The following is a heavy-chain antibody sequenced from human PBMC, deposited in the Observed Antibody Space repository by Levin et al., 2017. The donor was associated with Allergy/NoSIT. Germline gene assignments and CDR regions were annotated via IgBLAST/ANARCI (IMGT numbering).Heavy chain of an antibody. D-gene: IGHD6-13*01. J-gene: IGHJ4*02. CDR2: ISHEGSKK. CDR3: AKDPLPQSASSPGDY. CDR1: GFTFSTYS. Sequence: GGSLRLSCAASGFTFSTYSMHWVRQAPGKGLEWVALISHEGSKKYHADSVKGRFTISRDNSKNMLYLQMNSLRVEDTAVYYCAKDPLPQSASSPGDYWGQGTLVTVSP. V-gene: IGHV3-30*18.